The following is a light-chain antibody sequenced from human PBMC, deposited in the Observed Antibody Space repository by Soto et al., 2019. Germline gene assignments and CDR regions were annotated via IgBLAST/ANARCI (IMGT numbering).Light chain of an antibody. J-gene: IGKJ4*01. CDR3: QQYNQWPLT. CDR2: HAI. Sequence: DIVMTQSPATLSVSPGERATLSCRASESVSNNLAWYQQKPGQAPRLLIYHAITRATGIPARFSGSGSGTELTLTISSLQSEDFAVYYCQQYNQWPLTFGGGTKVEI. CDR1: ESVSNN. V-gene: IGKV3-15*01.